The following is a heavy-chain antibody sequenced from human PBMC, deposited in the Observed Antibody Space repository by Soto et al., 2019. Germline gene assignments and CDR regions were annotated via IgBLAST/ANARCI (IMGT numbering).Heavy chain of an antibody. V-gene: IGHV1-69*13. CDR2: IIPIFGTA. Sequence: SVKVSCKASGGTFSSYAISWVRQAPGQGLEWVGGIIPIFGTANYAQKFQGRVTITADESTSTAYMELSSLRSEDTAVYYCARDNWNYKNGMDVWGQGTTVTVSS. J-gene: IGHJ6*02. D-gene: IGHD1-7*01. CDR3: ARDNWNYKNGMDV. CDR1: GGTFSSYA.